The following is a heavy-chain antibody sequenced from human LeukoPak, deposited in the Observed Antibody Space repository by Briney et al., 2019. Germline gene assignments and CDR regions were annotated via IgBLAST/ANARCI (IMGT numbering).Heavy chain of an antibody. CDR1: GFTFSSYA. J-gene: IGHJ5*02. D-gene: IGHD3-9*01. CDR2: ISGSGGST. CDR3: AKVGVDYDILTGYYRGSNWFDP. V-gene: IGHV3-23*01. Sequence: GGSLGLSCAASGFTFSSYAMSWVRQAPGKGLEWVSAISGSGGSTYYADSVKGRFTISRDNSKNTLYLQMNSLRAEDTAVYYCAKVGVDYDILTGYYRGSNWFDPWGQGTLVTVSS.